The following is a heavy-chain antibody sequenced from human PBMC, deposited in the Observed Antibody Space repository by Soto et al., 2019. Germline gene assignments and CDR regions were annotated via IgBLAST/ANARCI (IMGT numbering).Heavy chain of an antibody. CDR2: ISSSSSYI. J-gene: IGHJ3*02. CDR1: GFTFSSYS. Sequence: PVGSLRLSCAASGFTFSSYSMNWVRQAPGKGLEWVSSISSSSSYIYYADSVKGRFTISRDNAKNSLYLQMNSLRAEDTAVYYCARVGLEDAFDIWGQGTMVTVSS. D-gene: IGHD3-10*01. CDR3: ARVGLEDAFDI. V-gene: IGHV3-21*01.